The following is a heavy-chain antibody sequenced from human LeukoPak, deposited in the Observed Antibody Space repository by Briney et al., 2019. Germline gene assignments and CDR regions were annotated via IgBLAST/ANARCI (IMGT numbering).Heavy chain of an antibody. D-gene: IGHD6-13*01. J-gene: IGHJ6*03. CDR3: RRRVAAAGKTDGFYYTAV. CDR2: VNHGGST. V-gene: IGHV4-34*01. CDR1: GGSFSGYY. Sequence: PSENLSLTCAVYGGSFSGYYWSWLRQPPGNGLEGIGEVNHGGSTNYNPSLKSLVTITVDTSKNQFTLKLSSGTDAATADYYGRRRVAAAGKTDGFYYTAVWGKATTVTASS.